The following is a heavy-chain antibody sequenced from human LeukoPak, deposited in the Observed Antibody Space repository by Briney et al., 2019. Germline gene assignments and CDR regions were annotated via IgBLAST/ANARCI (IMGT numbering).Heavy chain of an antibody. D-gene: IGHD1-26*01. CDR3: AREYSGLDY. Sequence: GGSLRLSCAASGFTFSNFYMTWIRQAPGKGLEWVSYISDSGGAMSYSDSVKGRLTISRDNAKNSVYLQMNSLRAEDTAVYYCAREYSGLDYWGQGTLVTVSS. J-gene: IGHJ4*02. CDR1: GFTFSNFY. V-gene: IGHV3-11*01. CDR2: ISDSGGAM.